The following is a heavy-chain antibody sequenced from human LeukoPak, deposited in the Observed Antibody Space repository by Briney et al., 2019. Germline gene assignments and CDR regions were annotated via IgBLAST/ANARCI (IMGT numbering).Heavy chain of an antibody. CDR3: ARETYYYDSSGYYYASAGRVSDY. CDR1: GFTFSSYS. J-gene: IGHJ4*02. D-gene: IGHD3-22*01. V-gene: IGHV3-21*01. CDR2: ISSSSSYI. Sequence: GGSLRLSCAASGFTFSSYSMNWVRQAPGKGLEWVSSISSSSSYIYYADSVKGRFTISRDNAKNSLYLQMNGLRAEDTAVYYCARETYYYDSSGYYYASAGRVSDYWGQGTLVTVSS.